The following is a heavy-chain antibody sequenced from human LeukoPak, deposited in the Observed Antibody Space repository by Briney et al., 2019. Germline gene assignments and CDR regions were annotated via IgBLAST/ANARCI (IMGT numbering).Heavy chain of an antibody. Sequence: RGSLRLSCAASGFSFDDYGMSWVRQAPGKGLEWVSGINWNGGSTGYADSVKGRFTISRDNAKNSLYLQMNSLRAEDTALYYCARGGVINYFDYWGQGTLVTVSS. J-gene: IGHJ4*02. CDR3: ARGGVINYFDY. D-gene: IGHD3-10*01. CDR2: INWNGGST. V-gene: IGHV3-20*04. CDR1: GFSFDDYG.